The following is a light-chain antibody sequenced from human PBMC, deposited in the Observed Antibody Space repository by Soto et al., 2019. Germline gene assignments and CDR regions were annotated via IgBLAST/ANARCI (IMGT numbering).Light chain of an antibody. CDR2: DAS. J-gene: IGKJ1*01. Sequence: DFQMTQSPSSLSASVGDRVTITYQASQDISNYLNWYQQKPGKAPKLLIYDASNLETRVPSRFNGSGSGTDFTFTISSLQPEDIATYYCQQYANLPPTFGQGTKVEIK. V-gene: IGKV1-33*01. CDR3: QQYANLPPT. CDR1: QDISNY.